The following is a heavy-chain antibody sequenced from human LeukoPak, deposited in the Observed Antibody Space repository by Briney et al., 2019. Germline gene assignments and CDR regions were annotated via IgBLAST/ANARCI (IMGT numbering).Heavy chain of an antibody. CDR2: ISAYKGNT. CDR1: GYTFTSYG. V-gene: IGHV1-18*01. Sequence: ASVKVSCKASGYTFTSYGISWVRQAPGQGLEWMGWISAYKGNTNYAQKLQGRVTMTTDTYLRTAYMELRSLSDGGGDVYVCLRVRAYYDSSGPRDYWGQGTLVTVSS. D-gene: IGHD3-22*01. CDR3: LRVRAYYDSSGPRDY. J-gene: IGHJ4*02.